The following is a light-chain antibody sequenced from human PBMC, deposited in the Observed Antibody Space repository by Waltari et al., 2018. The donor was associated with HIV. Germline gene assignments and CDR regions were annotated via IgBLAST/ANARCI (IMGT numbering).Light chain of an antibody. V-gene: IGLV1-44*01. CDR2: SNN. CDR1: RSNIESNT. CDR3: AAWDDSLNGWV. J-gene: IGLJ3*02. Sequence: QSVLTQPSSASGTPGQRVAISCSGSRSNIESNTVTWYQQLPGTAPKLLVYSNNQRPSGVPDRISGSKSGTSASLAISGLQSEDEADYYCAAWDDSLNGWVFGGGTKLTVL.